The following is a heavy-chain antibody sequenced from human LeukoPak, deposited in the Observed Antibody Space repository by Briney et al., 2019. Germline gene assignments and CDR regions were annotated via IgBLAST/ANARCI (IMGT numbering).Heavy chain of an antibody. J-gene: IGHJ6*03. CDR1: GFNFDDYT. V-gene: IGHV3-43*01. CDR2: ISWDGGTI. D-gene: IGHD3-22*01. Sequence: PGGSLRLSCAASGFNFDDYTMHWLRQPPGKGLQWVSLISWDGGTIYYAASVKGRFTIARDNSKEVLYLQMDSLTTDDTALYYCAKMAVENYYDSSDYSNYYMDAWGKGTTVIVS. CDR3: AKMAVENYYDSSDYSNYYMDA.